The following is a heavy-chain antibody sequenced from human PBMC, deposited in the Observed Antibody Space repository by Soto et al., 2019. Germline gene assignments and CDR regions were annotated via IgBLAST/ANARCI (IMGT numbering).Heavy chain of an antibody. V-gene: IGHV4-39*01. CDR3: ASLNWYYYDSSGYPDY. J-gene: IGHJ4*02. D-gene: IGHD3-22*01. CDR1: GGSISSSSYY. CDR2: IYYSGST. Sequence: QLQLQESGPGLVKPSETLSLTCTVSGGSISSSSYYWGWIRQPPGKGLEWIGSIYYSGSTYYNPSLKSRVTISVDTSKNRFSLKLSSVTAADTAVYYCASLNWYYYDSSGYPDYWGQGTLVTVSS.